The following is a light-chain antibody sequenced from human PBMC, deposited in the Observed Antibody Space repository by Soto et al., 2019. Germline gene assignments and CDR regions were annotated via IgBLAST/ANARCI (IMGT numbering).Light chain of an antibody. CDR1: SSDVGSYNL. CDR3: CSYAGSSTPLI. J-gene: IGLJ1*01. Sequence: QSALTQPASVSGSPGQSITISCTGTSSDVGSYNLVSWYQQHPGKAQKLMIYEVSKRPSGVSNRFSGSKSGNTASLTISGLQAEDEADYYCCSYAGSSTPLIFGTGTKVTVL. V-gene: IGLV2-23*02. CDR2: EVS.